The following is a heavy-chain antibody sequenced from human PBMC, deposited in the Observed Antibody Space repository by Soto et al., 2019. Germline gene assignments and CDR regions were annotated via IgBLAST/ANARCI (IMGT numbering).Heavy chain of an antibody. V-gene: IGHV4-39*01. CDR3: ARQDSSSWYSFDY. J-gene: IGHJ4*02. CDR1: GGSISSSSYY. D-gene: IGHD6-13*01. CDR2: IYYSGST. Sequence: SETLSLTCTVSGGSISSSSYYWGWIRQPPGKGLEWIGSIYYSGSTYYNPSLKSRVTISVDTSKNQFSLKLSSVTAADTAVYYCARQDSSSWYSFDYWGQGTLVTVSS.